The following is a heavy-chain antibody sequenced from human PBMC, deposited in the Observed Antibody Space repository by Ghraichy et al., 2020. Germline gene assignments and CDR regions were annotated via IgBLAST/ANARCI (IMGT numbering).Heavy chain of an antibody. D-gene: IGHD4-23*01. CDR3: VAVVRWFSFDS. J-gene: IGHJ4*02. CDR1: RYIFTATH. V-gene: IGHV1-24*01. CDR2: LYPQDHAA. Sequence: ASVKVSCKVSRYIFTATHMHWVRLSPGRGLEWLGGLYPQDHAAVYAENFRGRVTLTADASKSTGYLQLTGLRSDDTATDYCVAVVRWFSFDSWGPGSQVTVSS.